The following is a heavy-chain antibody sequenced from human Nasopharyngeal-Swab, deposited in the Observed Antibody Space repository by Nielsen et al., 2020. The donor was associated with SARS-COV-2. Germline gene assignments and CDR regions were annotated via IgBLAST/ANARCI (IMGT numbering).Heavy chain of an antibody. J-gene: IGHJ6*02. CDR1: GGSVSSGSYY. CDR3: ARVGAAAGRGENYYYYYGMDV. CDR2: IYYSGST. V-gene: IGHV4-61*01. Sequence: SETLSLTCTVSGGSVSSGSYYWSWIRQPPGKGLEWIGYIYYSGSTNYNPSLKSRVTISVDTSKNQFSLKLSSVTAADTAVYYCARVGAAAGRGENYYYYYGMDVWGQGTTVTVSS. D-gene: IGHD6-13*01.